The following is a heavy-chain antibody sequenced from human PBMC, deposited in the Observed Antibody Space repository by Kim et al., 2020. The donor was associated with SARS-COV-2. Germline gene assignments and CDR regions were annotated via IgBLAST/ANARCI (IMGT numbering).Heavy chain of an antibody. D-gene: IGHD6-6*01. CDR3: AGCPGDSSSFWFDP. Sequence: TPSLRSRVTISVDTSKNQFSLKVTSVTAEDTAVYYCAGCPGDSSSFWFDPWGQGTLVTVSS. J-gene: IGHJ5*02. V-gene: IGHV4-39*07.